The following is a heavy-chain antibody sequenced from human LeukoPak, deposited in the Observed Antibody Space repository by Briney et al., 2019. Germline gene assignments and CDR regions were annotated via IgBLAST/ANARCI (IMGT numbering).Heavy chain of an antibody. Sequence: PGGSLRLSCAASGFTFSSYGMHWVRQAPGKGLEWVAFIRYDGSNKYYADSVKGRFTISRDNSKNTLYLQMNSLRAEDTAVYYCAKDEEITVTVPWTGFDPWGQGTLVTVSS. V-gene: IGHV3-30*02. D-gene: IGHD4-11*01. CDR1: GFTFSSYG. CDR2: IRYDGSNK. J-gene: IGHJ5*02. CDR3: AKDEEITVTVPWTGFDP.